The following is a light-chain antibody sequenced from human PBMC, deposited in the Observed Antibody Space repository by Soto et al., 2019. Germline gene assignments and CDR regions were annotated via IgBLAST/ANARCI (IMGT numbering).Light chain of an antibody. CDR1: QIISSY. CDR2: SAS. J-gene: IGKJ5*01. Sequence: EIQLTQSPSFLSASVGDRVTITCRASQIISSYLAWYQQKPGKAPKVLIYSASTLQSGVPARFSGSGSGTVFTLTISSLQPEDFATYYCQQLNDYPITFGQGTRLE. V-gene: IGKV1-9*01. CDR3: QQLNDYPIT.